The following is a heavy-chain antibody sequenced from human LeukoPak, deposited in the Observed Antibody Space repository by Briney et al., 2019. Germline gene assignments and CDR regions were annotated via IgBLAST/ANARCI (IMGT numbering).Heavy chain of an antibody. V-gene: IGHV4-4*07. CDR1: GGSISSYY. J-gene: IGHJ3*02. Sequence: PSETLSLTCTVSGGSISSYYWSWIRQPAGKGLEGIGRIYTSGSTNYNPSLKSRVTMSVDTSKNQFSLKLSSVTAADTAVYYCARDAVVGATKEVRDAFDIWGQGTMVTVSS. CDR3: ARDAVVGATKEVRDAFDI. D-gene: IGHD1-26*01. CDR2: IYTSGST.